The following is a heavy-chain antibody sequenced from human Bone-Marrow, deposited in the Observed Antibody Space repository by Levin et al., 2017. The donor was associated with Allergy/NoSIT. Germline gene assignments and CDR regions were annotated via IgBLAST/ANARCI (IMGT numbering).Heavy chain of an antibody. D-gene: IGHD2-21*01. V-gene: IGHV3-53*01. CDR1: GFTVSNNY. J-gene: IGHJ4*02. Sequence: GESLKISCAASGFTVSNNYMSWVRQAPGKGLEWVSTLYSGGTAYYSRSVKGRFTISRDNSQNMMYLQMYSLRAEDTALYYCARAIDSNVAYPSYFDSWGQGALVTVSS. CDR2: LYSGGTA. CDR3: ARAIDSNVAYPSYFDS.